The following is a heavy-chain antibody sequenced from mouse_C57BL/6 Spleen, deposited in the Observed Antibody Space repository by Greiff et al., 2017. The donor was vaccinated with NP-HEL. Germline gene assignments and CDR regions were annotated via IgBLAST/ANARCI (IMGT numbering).Heavy chain of an antibody. CDR2: INPSNGGT. J-gene: IGHJ3*01. D-gene: IGHD3-2*02. CDR3: ARDSSGYPFAC. Sequence: VQLQQPGTELVKPGASVKLSCKASGYTFTSYWMHWVKQRPGQGLEWIGIINPSNGGTNYNEKFKSKATLTVDKSSSTAYMQLSGLTSEDTAVYYCARDSSGYPFACWGQGTLVTVAA. CDR1: GYTFTSYW. V-gene: IGHV1-53*01.